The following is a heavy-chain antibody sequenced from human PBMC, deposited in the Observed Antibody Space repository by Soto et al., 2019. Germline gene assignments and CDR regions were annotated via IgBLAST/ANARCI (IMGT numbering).Heavy chain of an antibody. D-gene: IGHD6-19*01. CDR2: IYYSGST. Sequence: PSETLSLTCTVSGGSISSYYWSWIRQPPGKGLEWIGYIYYSGSTNYNPSLKSRVTISVDTSKNQFSLKLSSVTAADTAVYYCARGPGIAVAGRAYYYGMDVWGQGTTVTVSS. J-gene: IGHJ6*02. CDR1: GGSISSYY. V-gene: IGHV4-59*01. CDR3: ARGPGIAVAGRAYYYGMDV.